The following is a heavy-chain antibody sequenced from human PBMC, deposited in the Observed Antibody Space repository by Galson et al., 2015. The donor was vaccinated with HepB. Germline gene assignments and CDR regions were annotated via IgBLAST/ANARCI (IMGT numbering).Heavy chain of an antibody. CDR2: INSDGSST. J-gene: IGHJ4*02. CDR1: AFIFSIPW. Sequence: SLRLACAASAFIFSIPWMHWVRQAPGKGLVWVPRINSDGSSTSYADSVQGRFTISRDNAKNTLYLQMNSLRAEDTAVYYCARVRYFDWLSNFFDYWGQGTLVTVSS. V-gene: IGHV3-74*01. CDR3: ARVRYFDWLSNFFDY. D-gene: IGHD3-9*01.